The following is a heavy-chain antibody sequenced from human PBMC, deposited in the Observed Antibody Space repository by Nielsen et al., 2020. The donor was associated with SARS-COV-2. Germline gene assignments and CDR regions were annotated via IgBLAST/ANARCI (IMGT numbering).Heavy chain of an antibody. Sequence: GESLKISCAASGFTFSSYWMSWVRQAPGKGLEWVANIKQDGSEKYYVDSVKGRFTISRDNAKNSLYLQMNSLRAEDTAVYYCAREGIVGATTSPYYYYYYGMDVWGQGTTVTVSS. V-gene: IGHV3-7*01. CDR1: GFTFSSYW. CDR3: AREGIVGATTSPYYYYYYGMDV. J-gene: IGHJ6*02. D-gene: IGHD1-26*01. CDR2: IKQDGSEK.